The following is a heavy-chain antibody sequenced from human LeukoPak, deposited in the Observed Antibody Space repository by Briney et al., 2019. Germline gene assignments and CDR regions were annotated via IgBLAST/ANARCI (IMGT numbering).Heavy chain of an antibody. CDR3: ARDLWYCSGGSCSFYFDY. V-gene: IGHV1-2*02. Sequence: ASVKVSCKASGYTFTAYYMHWVRQAPGQGLEWMGWINPNSGDTNYAQKLQGRVTMTTDTSTSTAYMELRSLRSDDTAVYYCARDLWYCSGGSCSFYFDYWGQGTLVTVSS. CDR2: INPNSGDT. J-gene: IGHJ4*02. D-gene: IGHD2-15*01. CDR1: GYTFTAYY.